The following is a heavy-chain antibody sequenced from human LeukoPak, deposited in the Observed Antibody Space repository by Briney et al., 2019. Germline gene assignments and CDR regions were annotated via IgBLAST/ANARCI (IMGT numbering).Heavy chain of an antibody. V-gene: IGHV4-59*01. CDR3: ARGGDYGDLRYFDY. Sequence: WETLPLTCTVSGGSINNYYWSWIRQPPGKGLEWIGYIYYRGSTNYNPSLKSRVTFSVDTSKNQFALKLNSVTAADTAVYYCARGGDYGDLRYFDYWGQGTLVTVSS. CDR2: IYYRGST. CDR1: GGSINNYY. D-gene: IGHD4-17*01. J-gene: IGHJ4*02.